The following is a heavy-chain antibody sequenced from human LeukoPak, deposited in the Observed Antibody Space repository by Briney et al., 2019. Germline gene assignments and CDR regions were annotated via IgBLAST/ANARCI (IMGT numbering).Heavy chain of an antibody. CDR1: GIPFSVYY. D-gene: IGHD6-13*01. V-gene: IGHV3-11*03. Sequence: GGSLRLSCVVSGIPFSVYYMNWIRKAPGKGLEWISYISSSSSYTDYADSVKGRFTISRDNAKSALYLQMHSLRLEDTAVYYCAAGTAADFWGQGTLVTVSS. J-gene: IGHJ4*02. CDR3: AAGTAADF. CDR2: ISSSSSYT.